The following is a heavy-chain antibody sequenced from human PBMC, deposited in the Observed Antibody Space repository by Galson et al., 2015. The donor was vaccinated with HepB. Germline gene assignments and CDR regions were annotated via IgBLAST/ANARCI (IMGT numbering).Heavy chain of an antibody. V-gene: IGHV4-59*08. J-gene: IGHJ4*02. CDR1: GGSISSYY. CDR2: IYYSGST. D-gene: IGHD1-26*01. Sequence: LTCTVSGGSISSYYWSWIRQPPGKGLEWIGYIYYSGSTNYNPSLKSRVTISVDTSKNQFSLKLSSVTAADTAVYYCARHAASGVGATRNFDYWGQGTLVTVSS. CDR3: ARHAASGVGATRNFDY.